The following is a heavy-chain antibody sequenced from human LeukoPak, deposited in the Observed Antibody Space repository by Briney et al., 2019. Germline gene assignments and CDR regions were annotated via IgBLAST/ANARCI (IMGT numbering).Heavy chain of an antibody. CDR1: GFTVSSNY. V-gene: IGHV3-53*01. D-gene: IGHD5-18*01. CDR2: IYSGGST. CDR3: ARGDTAMASHFDY. Sequence: GGSLRLSCAASGFTVSSNYMSWVRQAPGKGLEWVSVIYSGGSTYYADSVKGRFTIPRDNSKNTLYLQMNSLRAEDTAVYYCARGDTAMASHFDYWGQGTLVTVSS. J-gene: IGHJ4*02.